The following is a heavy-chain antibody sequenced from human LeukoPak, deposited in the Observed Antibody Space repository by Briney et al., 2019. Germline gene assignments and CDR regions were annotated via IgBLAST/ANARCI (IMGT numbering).Heavy chain of an antibody. D-gene: IGHD1-26*01. CDR2: IRYDGSDK. V-gene: IGHV3-30*02. CDR1: GFTFSSYG. J-gene: IGHJ4*02. CDR3: AKDRKIGSYFQTVFDY. Sequence: GGSLRLSCAASGFTFSSYGMHWVRQAPGKGLEWVAFIRYDGSDKYYADSVKGRFTISRDNSKNTLYLQMNSLRGEDTAVYYCAKDRKIGSYFQTVFDYWGQGTQVTVSS.